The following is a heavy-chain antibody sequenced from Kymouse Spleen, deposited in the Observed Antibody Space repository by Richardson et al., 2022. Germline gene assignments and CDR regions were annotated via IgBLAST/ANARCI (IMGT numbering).Heavy chain of an antibody. Sequence: QLQLQESGPGLVKPSETLSLTCTVSGGSISSSSYYWGWIRQPPGKGLEWIGSIYYSGSTYYNPSLKSRVTISVDTSKNQFSLKLSSVTAADTAVYYCARHGYSSGWSDGMDVWGQGTTVTVSS. CDR1: GGSISSSSYY. CDR2: IYYSGST. J-gene: IGHJ6*02. V-gene: IGHV4-39*01. CDR3: ARHGYSSGWSDGMDV. D-gene: IGHD6-19*01.